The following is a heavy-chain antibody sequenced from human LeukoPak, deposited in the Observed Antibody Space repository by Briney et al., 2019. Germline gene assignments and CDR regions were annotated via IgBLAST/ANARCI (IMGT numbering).Heavy chain of an antibody. CDR3: AKDSGSYFNLFDY. D-gene: IGHD1-26*01. Sequence: GGSLRLSCAASGFTFSSYAMSWVRQAPGKGLEWVSAISGSGGSTYCADSVKGRFTISRDNSKNTLYLQMNSLRAEDTAVYYCAKDSGSYFNLFDYWGQGTLVTVSS. CDR1: GFTFSSYA. V-gene: IGHV3-23*01. CDR2: ISGSGGST. J-gene: IGHJ4*02.